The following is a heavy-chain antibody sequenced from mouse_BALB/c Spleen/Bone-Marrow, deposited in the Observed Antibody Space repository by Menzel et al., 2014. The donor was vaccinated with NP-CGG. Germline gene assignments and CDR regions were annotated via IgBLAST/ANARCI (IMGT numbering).Heavy chain of an antibody. V-gene: IGHV1-69*02. Sequence: QVQLKQSGAELVKPGASVKLSCKASGHTFTSYWMHWVKQRPGQGLEWIGEIDPSDSYTNYNQKFKGKATLTVDKSSSTVYTPLSSLTCEDSAVYLWTRGGSGCHCYWYFCVWRADTAVTVPS. D-gene: IGHD1-3*01. CDR1: GHTFTSYW. J-gene: IGHJ1*01. CDR2: IDPSDSYT. CDR3: TRGGSGCHCYWYFCV.